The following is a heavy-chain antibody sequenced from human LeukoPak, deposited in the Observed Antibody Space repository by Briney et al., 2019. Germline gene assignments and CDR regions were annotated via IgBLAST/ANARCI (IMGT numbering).Heavy chain of an antibody. D-gene: IGHD3-10*01. Sequence: PGGSLRLSCAASGFTFSSYAMSWVRQAPGKGLEWVSAISGSGGSTYYADSVKGRFTISRDNSKNTLYLQMNSLRAEDTAVYYCAKEENYGSGSYYNDYFEYWGQGTLATVSS. CDR3: AKEENYGSGSYYNDYFEY. V-gene: IGHV3-23*01. CDR2: ISGSGGST. CDR1: GFTFSSYA. J-gene: IGHJ4*02.